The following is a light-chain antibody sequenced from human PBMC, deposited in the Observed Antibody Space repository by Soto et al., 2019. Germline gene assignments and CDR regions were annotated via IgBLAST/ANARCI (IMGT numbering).Light chain of an antibody. Sequence: ALTQPRSVSGSPGQSVTISCTGTSSDVGGYKHVSWYQQHPGKAPKLMIYDVSKRPSGVPDRFSGSKSGNTASVTISGLQAEDEADYYCCSYAGSSWVFGGGTQLTVL. CDR2: DVS. CDR3: CSYAGSSWV. V-gene: IGLV2-11*01. CDR1: SSDVGGYKH. J-gene: IGLJ3*02.